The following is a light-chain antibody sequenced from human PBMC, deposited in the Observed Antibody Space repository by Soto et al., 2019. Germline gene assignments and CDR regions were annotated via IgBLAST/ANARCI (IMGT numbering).Light chain of an antibody. CDR2: AAS. CDR1: QDISNY. V-gene: IGKV1-27*01. Sequence: DIQMTQSPSSLSASVGDRVTITCRASQDISNYLAWYQQKPGKVPKLLIYAASTLQTGVQSRFSGSGSGTVFTLTINSLRPEDVATYYCQKYKSAPNTFGRGTRLEIK. J-gene: IGKJ2*01. CDR3: QKYKSAPNT.